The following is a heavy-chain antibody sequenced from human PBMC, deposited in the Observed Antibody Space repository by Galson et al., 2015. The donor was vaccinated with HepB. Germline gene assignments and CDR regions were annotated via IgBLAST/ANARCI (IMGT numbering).Heavy chain of an antibody. CDR2: ISYTGSYT. CDR3: VRPRGAGAGDYQNWYFDL. Sequence: SLRLSCAVSGFSFNYFPMHWVRQAPGKGLEWVAVISYTGSYTGYADFGRGRFTISRDNSKNALYLQMNGLRVDDTALYYCVRPRGAGAGDYQNWYFDLWGRGTLVTVSS. V-gene: IGHV3-30-3*01. CDR1: GFSFNYFP. J-gene: IGHJ2*01. D-gene: IGHD4-17*01.